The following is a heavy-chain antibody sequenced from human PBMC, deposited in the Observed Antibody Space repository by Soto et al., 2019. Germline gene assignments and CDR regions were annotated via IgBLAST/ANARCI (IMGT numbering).Heavy chain of an antibody. D-gene: IGHD6-19*01. Sequence: QVQLVQSGAEVKKPGASVKVSCKASGYTFTSYDINWVRQATGQGLEWMGWMNPNRGNTGYAQKCHGRASXXKXTXITPANMEQRRLRSEDPAVYYCARRDGRGWPDSFDIWGQGTMVTVSS. V-gene: IGHV1-8*01. J-gene: IGHJ3*02. CDR1: GYTFTSYD. CDR3: ARRDGRGWPDSFDI. CDR2: MNPNRGNT.